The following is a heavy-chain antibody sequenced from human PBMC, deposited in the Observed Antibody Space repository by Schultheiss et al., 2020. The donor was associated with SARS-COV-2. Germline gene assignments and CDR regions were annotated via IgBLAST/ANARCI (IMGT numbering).Heavy chain of an antibody. CDR3: ARASRWYCSGGSCYSDRAYYYYGMDV. Sequence: SETLSLTCTVSGGSISSGGYYWSWIRQHPGKGLEWIGYIYYSGSTYYNPSLKSRVTISVDRSKNQFSLKLSSVTAADTAVYYCARASRWYCSGGSCYSDRAYYYYGMDVWGQGTTVTVSS. CDR2: IYYSGST. J-gene: IGHJ6*02. V-gene: IGHV4-31*03. D-gene: IGHD2-15*01. CDR1: GGSISSGGYY.